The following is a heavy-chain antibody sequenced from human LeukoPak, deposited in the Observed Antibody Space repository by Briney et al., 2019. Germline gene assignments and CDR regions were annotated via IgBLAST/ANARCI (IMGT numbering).Heavy chain of an antibody. D-gene: IGHD6-19*01. J-gene: IGHJ6*03. CDR1: GFTFSSYG. CDR2: IRYDGSNK. Sequence: PGGSLRLSCAASGFTFSSYGMHWVRQAPDKGLEWVAFIRYDGSNKYYADSVKGRFTISRDNSKSTLYLEMNSLRAEDTAVYYCAKSYSSEENSYYYMDVWGKGTTVTVSS. V-gene: IGHV3-30*02. CDR3: AKSYSSEENSYYYMDV.